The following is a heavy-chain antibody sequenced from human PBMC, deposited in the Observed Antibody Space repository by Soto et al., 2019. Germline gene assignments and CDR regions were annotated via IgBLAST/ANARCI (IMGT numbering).Heavy chain of an antibody. CDR2: ISAYNGNT. D-gene: IGHD2-15*01. V-gene: IGHV1-18*04. J-gene: IGHJ4*02. Sequence: ASVKVSCKASGYTFTSYGISWVRQAPGQGLEWMGWISAYNGNTNYAQKLQGRVTMTTDTSTSTAYMELRSLRSDDTAVYYCAREKLDCSGGSCYSYFDYWGQGTLVTVSS. CDR1: GYTFTSYG. CDR3: AREKLDCSGGSCYSYFDY.